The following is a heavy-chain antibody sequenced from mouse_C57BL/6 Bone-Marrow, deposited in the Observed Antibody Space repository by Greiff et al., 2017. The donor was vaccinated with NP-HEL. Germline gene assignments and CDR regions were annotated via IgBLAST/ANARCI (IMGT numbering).Heavy chain of an antibody. Sequence: EVQRVESGPGLVKPSQSLSLTCSVTGYSITSGYYWNWIRQFPGNKLEWMGYISYDGSNNYNPSLKNRISITRDTSKNQFFLKLNSVTTEDTATYYCASLNWALAYWGQGTLVTVSA. J-gene: IGHJ3*01. V-gene: IGHV3-6*01. D-gene: IGHD4-1*01. CDR1: GYSITSGYY. CDR3: ASLNWALAY. CDR2: ISYDGSN.